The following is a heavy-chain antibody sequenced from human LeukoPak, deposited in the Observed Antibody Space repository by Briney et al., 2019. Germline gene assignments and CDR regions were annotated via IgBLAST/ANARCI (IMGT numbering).Heavy chain of an antibody. CDR1: GYTLTELS. D-gene: IGHD4-17*01. V-gene: IGHV1-24*01. J-gene: IGHJ3*02. CDR3: ATDKPGTVTDAFDI. CDR2: FDPEDDET. Sequence: ASVKVSCKASGYTLTELSMHWVRQAPGKGLEWMGGFDPEDDETIYAQKFQGRVTMTEDTSTDTAYMELSSLRSEDTAVYYCATDKPGTVTDAFDIWGQGTMVTVS.